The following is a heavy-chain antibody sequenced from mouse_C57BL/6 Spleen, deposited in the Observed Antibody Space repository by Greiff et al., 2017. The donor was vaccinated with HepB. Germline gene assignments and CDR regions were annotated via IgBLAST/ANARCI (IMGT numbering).Heavy chain of an antibody. CDR3: ARSSLVADWYFDV. CDR1: GYTFTSYW. J-gene: IGHJ1*03. CDR2: IDPSDSET. V-gene: IGHV1-52*01. D-gene: IGHD1-1*01. Sequence: QVQLQQPGAELVRPGSSVKLSCKASGYTFTSYWMHWVKQRPIQGLEWIGNIDPSDSETHYNQKFKDKATLTVDKSSSTAYMQLSSLTSEDSAVYYCARSSLVADWYFDVWGTRTTVTVSS.